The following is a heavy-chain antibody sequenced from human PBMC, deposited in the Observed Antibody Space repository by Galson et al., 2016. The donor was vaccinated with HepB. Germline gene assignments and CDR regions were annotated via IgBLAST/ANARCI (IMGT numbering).Heavy chain of an antibody. V-gene: IGHV4-61*08. CDR2: FYSSENT. CDR1: GGSVSSGGYF. D-gene: IGHD3-10*01. Sequence: SETLSLTCTVSGGSVSSGGYFWSWIRQPPGKGLEWIGYFYSSENTNYNPSLRSRVTISGDTPRDQFSLKLTSVTAADTAVSYCARDQHGSFFAYWGQGTLVTVSS. CDR3: ARDQHGSFFAY. J-gene: IGHJ4*02.